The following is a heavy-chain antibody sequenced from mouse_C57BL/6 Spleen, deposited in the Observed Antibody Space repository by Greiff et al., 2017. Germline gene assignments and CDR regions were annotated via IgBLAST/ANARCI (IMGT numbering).Heavy chain of an antibody. J-gene: IGHJ4*01. Sequence: QVQLQQPGAELVKPGASVKMSCKASGYTFTSYWITWVKQRPGQGLEWIGDIYPGSGSTNYNEKFKCKAPLTVATSSSTAYMQLSSLTSDDSAVFYCERGFDYYSPYAMDYWGQGTTVTVSS. V-gene: IGHV1-55*01. CDR1: GYTFTSYW. CDR3: ERGFDYYSPYAMDY. CDR2: IYPGSGST. D-gene: IGHD2-12*01.